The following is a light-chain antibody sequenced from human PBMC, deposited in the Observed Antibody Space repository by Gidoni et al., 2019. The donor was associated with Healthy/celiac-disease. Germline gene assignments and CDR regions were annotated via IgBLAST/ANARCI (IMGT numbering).Light chain of an antibody. CDR1: QSVSSY. CDR3: QQRSNWPPYT. Sequence: EIVFTQSPATLSLSPGERATLSCRASQSVSSYFSWYQQKPGQAPRLLIYDASNRATGIPARFSGSGSGTDFTLTISSLEPEDFAVYYCQQRSNWPPYTFXQXTKLEIK. CDR2: DAS. J-gene: IGKJ2*01. V-gene: IGKV3-11*01.